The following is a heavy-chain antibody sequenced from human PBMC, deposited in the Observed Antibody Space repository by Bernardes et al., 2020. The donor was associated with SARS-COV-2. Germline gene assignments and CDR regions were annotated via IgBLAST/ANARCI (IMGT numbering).Heavy chain of an antibody. V-gene: IGHV1-8*01. CDR1: GYTFTSYD. D-gene: IGHD5-12*01. CDR2: MNPNSGNT. CDR3: ARVVGDGYNPQIWYFDL. J-gene: IGHJ2*01. Sequence: ASVKVSCKASGYTFTSYDINWVRQATGQGLEWMGWMNPNSGNTGYAQKFQGRVTITRDTSASTAYMELSSLRSEDTAVYYCARVVGDGYNPQIWYFDLWGRGTLVTVSS.